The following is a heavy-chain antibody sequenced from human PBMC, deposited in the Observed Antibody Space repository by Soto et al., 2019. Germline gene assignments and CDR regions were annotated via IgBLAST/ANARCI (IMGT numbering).Heavy chain of an antibody. CDR1: GGSIRNNY. J-gene: IGHJ4*02. V-gene: IGHV4-59*01. D-gene: IGHD4-17*01. Sequence: SETLSLTCTVSGGSIRNNYWSWIRQPPGKGLEWVGYIYYSGSTNYNPSLKSRVTISVDTSKNQFSLKLSSVTAADTAVYYCARRYGASFDYWGQGTLVTVSS. CDR2: IYYSGST. CDR3: ARRYGASFDY.